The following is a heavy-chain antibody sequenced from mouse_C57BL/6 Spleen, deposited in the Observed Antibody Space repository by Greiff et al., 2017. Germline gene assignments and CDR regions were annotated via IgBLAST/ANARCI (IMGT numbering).Heavy chain of an antibody. D-gene: IGHD1-1*01. Sequence: VQLQQSGAELVRPGASVTLSCKASGYTFTDYEMNWVKQTPVQGLEWIGAIDPETGGTASNQKFKGKAILTADKSSSTAYMELRSLTSEDSAVYYCTREATVVPYYYAMDYWGQGTSVTVSS. V-gene: IGHV1-15*01. CDR1: GYTFTDYE. J-gene: IGHJ4*01. CDR3: TREATVVPYYYAMDY. CDR2: IDPETGGT.